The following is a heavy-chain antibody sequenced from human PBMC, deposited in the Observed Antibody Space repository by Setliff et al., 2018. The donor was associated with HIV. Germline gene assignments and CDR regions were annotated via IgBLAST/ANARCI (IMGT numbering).Heavy chain of an antibody. Sequence: ASVKVSCKASGYTFTSYYMHWVRQAPGQGLEWLGIINPSGGSTSYAQKFQGRVTMTRDTSTSTVYMELSSLRSEDTAVYYCARGVPVLRYFDWLSRLGYWGQGTLVTVSS. V-gene: IGHV1-46*01. CDR1: GYTFTSYY. CDR2: INPSGGST. CDR3: ARGVPVLRYFDWLSRLGY. D-gene: IGHD3-9*01. J-gene: IGHJ4*02.